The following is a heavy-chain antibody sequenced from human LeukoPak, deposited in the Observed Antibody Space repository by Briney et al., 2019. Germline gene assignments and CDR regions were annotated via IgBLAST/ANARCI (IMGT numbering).Heavy chain of an antibody. J-gene: IGHJ6*02. CDR2: IYYSGST. CDR1: GGSISSYY. Sequence: KSSETLSLTCTVSGGSISSYYWSWIRQPPGEGLEWIGYIYYSGSTNYNPSLKSRVTISVDTSKNQFSLKLSSVTAADTAVYYCARGSSVAALYGMDVWGQGTTVTVSS. V-gene: IGHV4-59*01. CDR3: ARGSSVAALYGMDV. D-gene: IGHD6-19*01.